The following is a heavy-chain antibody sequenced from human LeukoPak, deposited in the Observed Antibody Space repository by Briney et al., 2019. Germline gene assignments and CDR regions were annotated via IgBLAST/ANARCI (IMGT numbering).Heavy chain of an antibody. CDR2: IYSTGSA. V-gene: IGHV4-4*07. CDR1: GGSISYYY. Sequence: SETLSLTCTVSGGSISYYYWSWIRQPAGKGLEWIGRIYSTGSANYNPSLKSRVTMSVDTSKNQFSLKLSSVTAADTAVYYCARCIAAAGSYNWFDPWGQGTLVTVSS. D-gene: IGHD6-13*01. CDR3: ARCIAAAGSYNWFDP. J-gene: IGHJ5*02.